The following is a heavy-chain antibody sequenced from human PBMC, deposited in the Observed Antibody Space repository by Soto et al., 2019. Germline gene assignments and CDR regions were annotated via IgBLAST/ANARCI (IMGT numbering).Heavy chain of an antibody. CDR2: IRSKAYGGTT. CDR1: GFTFGDYA. V-gene: IGHV3-49*03. Sequence: GGSLRLSCTASGFTFGDYAMSWFRQAPGKGLEWVGFIRSKAYGGTTEYAASVKGRFTISRDDSKSIAYLQMNSLKTEDTAVYYCTSFTSNYYDSSGSPEPWGQGTLVTV. J-gene: IGHJ5*02. D-gene: IGHD3-22*01. CDR3: TSFTSNYYDSSGSPEP.